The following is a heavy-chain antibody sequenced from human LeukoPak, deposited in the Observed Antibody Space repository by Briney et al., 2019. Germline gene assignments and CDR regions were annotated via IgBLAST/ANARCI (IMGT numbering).Heavy chain of an antibody. Sequence: SETLSLTCTVSGGSISSYYWSWIRQPAGKGLEWIGRIYTSGSTNYNPSLKSRVTMSVDTSKNQISLKLSSVTAADTAVYYCARDSHCSGGSCCSWYMDVWGKGTTVTVSS. V-gene: IGHV4-4*07. CDR2: IYTSGST. CDR1: GGSISSYY. D-gene: IGHD2-15*01. CDR3: ARDSHCSGGSCCSWYMDV. J-gene: IGHJ6*03.